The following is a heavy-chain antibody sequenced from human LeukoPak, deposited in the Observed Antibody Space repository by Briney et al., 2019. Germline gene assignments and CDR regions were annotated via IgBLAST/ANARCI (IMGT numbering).Heavy chain of an antibody. CDR1: GGSFSGYY. V-gene: IGHV4-34*01. D-gene: IGHD2-21*02. J-gene: IGHJ4*02. CDR3: ARGLSAIVH. CDR2: INHSGST. Sequence: PSETLSLTCAVYGGSFSGYYWSWIRQPPGKGLEWIGEINHSGSTNYNPSLKSRITISVDTSKNQFSLKLSSVTAADTAVYYCARGLSAIVHWGQGTLVTVSS.